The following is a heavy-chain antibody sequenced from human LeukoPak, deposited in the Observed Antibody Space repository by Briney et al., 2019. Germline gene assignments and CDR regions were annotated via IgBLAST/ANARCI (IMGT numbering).Heavy chain of an antibody. V-gene: IGHV3-30*18. D-gene: IGHD3-10*01. Sequence: GGSLRLSCAASGFTFSSYGMHWVRQAPGKGLEWVAVISYDGSNKYYADSVKGRFTISRDNSKNTLYLQMNSLRAEDTAVYYCAKGGSGSCGFDYWGQGTLVTVSS. J-gene: IGHJ4*02. CDR2: ISYDGSNK. CDR1: GFTFSSYG. CDR3: AKGGSGSCGFDY.